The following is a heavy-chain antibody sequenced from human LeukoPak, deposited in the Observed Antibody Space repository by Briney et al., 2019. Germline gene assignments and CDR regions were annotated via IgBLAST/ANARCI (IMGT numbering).Heavy chain of an antibody. Sequence: VASVTVSCKASGYTFTGYYMHWVRQAPGQGLEGMGWITPNSGGTNYAQEFQGRVTMTRDTSISTAYMELSRLRSEDTAVYYCARVRGGSIDYGGQGTLVTVSS. CDR1: GYTFTGYY. V-gene: IGHV1-2*02. CDR3: ARVRGGSIDY. CDR2: ITPNSGGT. D-gene: IGHD2-15*01. J-gene: IGHJ4*02.